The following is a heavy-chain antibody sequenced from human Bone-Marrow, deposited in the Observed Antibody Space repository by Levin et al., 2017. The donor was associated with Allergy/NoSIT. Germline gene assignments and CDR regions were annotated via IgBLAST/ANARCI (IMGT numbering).Heavy chain of an antibody. D-gene: IGHD6-13*01. CDR3: ARDEGPFSSSMSFDY. Sequence: KGLEWVSSISGSGRHIYSSDSMKGRFTISRDNANNSLYLQMNSLRAEDTAIYYCARDEGPFSSSMSFDYWGHGTLVTVSS. CDR2: ISGSGRHI. V-gene: IGHV3-21*01. J-gene: IGHJ4*01.